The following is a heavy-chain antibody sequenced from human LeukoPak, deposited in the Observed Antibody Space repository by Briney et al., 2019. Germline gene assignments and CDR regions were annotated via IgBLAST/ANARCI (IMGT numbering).Heavy chain of an antibody. J-gene: IGHJ4*02. D-gene: IGHD2-21*01. V-gene: IGHV3-23*01. CDR1: GFTFSSYA. CDR2: ISGSGGST. Sequence: PGGSLRLSCAASGFTFSSYAMSWVRQAPGKGLEWVSAISGSGGSTYYADSVKGRFTISRDNAKNSLYLQMNSLRAEDTAVYYCARDRWAVIYWGQGTLVTVSS. CDR3: ARDRWAVIY.